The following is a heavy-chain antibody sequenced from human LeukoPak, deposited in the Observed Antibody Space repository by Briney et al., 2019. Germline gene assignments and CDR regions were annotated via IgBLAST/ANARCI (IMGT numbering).Heavy chain of an antibody. CDR3: AREKGRITMVRGVRVFDY. J-gene: IGHJ4*02. CDR1: GGSFSGYY. V-gene: IGHV4-34*01. D-gene: IGHD3-10*01. CDR2: INHSGST. Sequence: PSETLSLTCAVYGGSFSGYYWSWIRQPPGKGLEWIGEINHSGSTNYNPSLKSRVTISVDTSKNQFSLKLSSVTAAGTAVYYCAREKGRITMVRGVRVFDYWGQGTLVTVSS.